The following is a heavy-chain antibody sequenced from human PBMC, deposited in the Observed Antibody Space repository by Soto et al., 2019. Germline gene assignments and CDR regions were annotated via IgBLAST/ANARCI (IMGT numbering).Heavy chain of an antibody. J-gene: IGHJ5*02. V-gene: IGHV3-48*03. CDR2: ISSSGSTI. Sequence: LRLSCAASGFTFSSYEMNWVRQAPGKGLEWVSYISSSGSTIYYADSVKGRFTISGDNAKNSLYLQMNSLRAEDTAVYYCARVKASGTTHPWGQGTLVTVSS. D-gene: IGHD4-17*01. CDR1: GFTFSSYE. CDR3: ARVKASGTTHP.